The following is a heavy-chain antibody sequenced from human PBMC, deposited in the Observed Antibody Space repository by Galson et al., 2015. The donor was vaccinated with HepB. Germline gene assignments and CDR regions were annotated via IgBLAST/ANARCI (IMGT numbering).Heavy chain of an antibody. D-gene: IGHD2-2*01. J-gene: IGHJ4*02. V-gene: IGHV3-23*01. CDR1: GFTFSNYA. CDR3: AKVNLGYCSSVSCSDY. Sequence: SLRLSCAASGFTFSNYAMSWVRQAPAKGLEWVSSISGSDGSTFYADSVKGRFTISRDNSKKTLYLQMNSLRAEDTAVYYCAKVNLGYCSSVSCSDYWGQGTLVTVSS. CDR2: ISGSDGST.